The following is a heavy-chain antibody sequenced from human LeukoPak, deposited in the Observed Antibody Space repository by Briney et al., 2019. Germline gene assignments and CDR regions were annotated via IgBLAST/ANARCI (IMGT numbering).Heavy chain of an antibody. Sequence: GASVTVSCKASGGTFSSYAISWVRQAPGQGLEWMGGIIPIFGTANYARKFQGRVTITADESTSTAYMELSSLRSEDTAVYYCARKIKDWNYGDYGMDVWGQGTTVTVSS. CDR3: ARKIKDWNYGDYGMDV. D-gene: IGHD1-7*01. CDR2: IIPIFGTA. V-gene: IGHV1-69*01. CDR1: GGTFSSYA. J-gene: IGHJ6*02.